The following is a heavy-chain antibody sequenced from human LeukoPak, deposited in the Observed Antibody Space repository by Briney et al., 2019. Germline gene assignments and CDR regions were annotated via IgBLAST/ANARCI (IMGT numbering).Heavy chain of an antibody. J-gene: IGHJ4*02. CDR2: IYYSGST. Sequence: PSETLSLTCTVSGGSISSSGYYWGWIRQPPGKGLEWIGSIYYSGSTYYNPSLKSRVTISVDTSKNQFSLKLSSVTAADTAVYYCARLANYYDSGGYYWGFDYWGQGTLVTVSS. CDR1: GGSISSSGYY. CDR3: ARLANYYDSGGYYWGFDY. D-gene: IGHD3-22*01. V-gene: IGHV4-39*01.